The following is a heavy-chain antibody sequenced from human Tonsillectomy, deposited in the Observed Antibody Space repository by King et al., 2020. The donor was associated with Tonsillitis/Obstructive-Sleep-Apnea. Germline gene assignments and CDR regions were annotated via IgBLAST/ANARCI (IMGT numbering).Heavy chain of an antibody. CDR1: AFTFSDYY. CDR2: ISSSSGSTI. J-gene: IGHJ4*02. Sequence: VQLVESGGGLVKPGGSLRLSCAASAFTFSDYYMSWIRQAPGKGLEWVSYISSSSGSTIYYADSVKGRFTISRDNAKNSLYLQMNSLRAEDTAVYYCARGWGYYESLDYWGQGTLVTVSS. V-gene: IGHV3-11*01. CDR3: ARGWGYYESLDY. D-gene: IGHD3-22*01.